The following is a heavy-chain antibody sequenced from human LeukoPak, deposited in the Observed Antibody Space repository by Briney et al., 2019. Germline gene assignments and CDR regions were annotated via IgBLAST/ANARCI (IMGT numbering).Heavy chain of an antibody. CDR2: ISSSGSTI. J-gene: IGHJ4*02. Sequence: GGSLRLSCAASGFTFSSFGMNWVRQAPGKGLEWVSYISSSGSTIYYADSVKGRFTISRDNAKNSLYLQMNSLRAEDTAVYYCARAPGGDYVDYWGQGTLVTVSS. CDR3: ARAPGGDYVDY. CDR1: GFTFSSFG. D-gene: IGHD3-16*01. V-gene: IGHV3-48*04.